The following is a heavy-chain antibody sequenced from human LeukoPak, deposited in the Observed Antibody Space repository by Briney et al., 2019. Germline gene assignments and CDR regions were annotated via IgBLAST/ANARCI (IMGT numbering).Heavy chain of an antibody. V-gene: IGHV1-18*04. CDR2: ISGYSGNR. D-gene: IGHD3-22*01. CDR3: ARGYNYDSSGYPFDY. J-gene: IGHJ4*02. Sequence: ASVKVSCKASGYTFTSYYMHWVRQAPGQGLEWMGWISGYSGNRNYAQKLQGRVTMTTDTSTSTAYMELRSLRSDDTAVYYCARGYNYDSSGYPFDYWGQGTLVTVSS. CDR1: GYTFTSYY.